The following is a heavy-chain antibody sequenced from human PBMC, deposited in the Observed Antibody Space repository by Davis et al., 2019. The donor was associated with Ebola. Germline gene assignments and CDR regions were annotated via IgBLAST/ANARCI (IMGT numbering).Heavy chain of an antibody. CDR2: ISSDSDYI. J-gene: IGHJ4*02. D-gene: IGHD2-2*01. CDR1: GFTFSTYS. CDR3: AREGKYRDESRTFDY. V-gene: IGHV3-21*01. Sequence: GGSLRLSCAASGFTFSTYSMSWVRQAPGKGLEWVSSISSDSDYIYYADSAKGRFTISRDNAKNSLYLQMNSLRAEDTAVYYCAREGKYRDESRTFDYWGQGTLVTVSS.